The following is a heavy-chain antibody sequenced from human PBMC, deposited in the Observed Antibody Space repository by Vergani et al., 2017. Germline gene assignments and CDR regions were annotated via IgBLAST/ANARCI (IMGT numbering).Heavy chain of an antibody. D-gene: IGHD1-14*01. CDR2: TWYDGNNK. Sequence: QVQLVESGGGVVQPGRSLRLSCAASGFTFNQYGMHWVRQAPGKGLEGVAVTWYDGNNKQYADSVKGRFTISRDNYKSTMYLQMNSLRDEDTGLYYCARDLRLLYNLFHPLVQRTLVTVSS. V-gene: IGHV3-33*01. CDR1: GFTFNQYG. CDR3: ARDLRLLYNLFHP. J-gene: IGHJ5*02.